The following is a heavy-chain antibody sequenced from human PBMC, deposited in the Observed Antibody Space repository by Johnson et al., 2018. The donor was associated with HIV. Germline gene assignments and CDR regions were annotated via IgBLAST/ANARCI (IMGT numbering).Heavy chain of an antibody. J-gene: IGHJ3*02. CDR2: IRYDGSNK. V-gene: IGHV3-30*02. D-gene: IGHD3-16*01. CDR3: AKESNWGSRTTHAFDI. Sequence: QVQLVESGGGVVQPGGSLRLPCAASGFTFSSFGMHWVRQAPGKGLEWVAFIRYDGSNKYYADSVKGRFTISRDNSKNTLYLQMKSLRAEDTAVYYCAKESNWGSRTTHAFDIWGQGSLVTVSS. CDR1: GFTFSSFG.